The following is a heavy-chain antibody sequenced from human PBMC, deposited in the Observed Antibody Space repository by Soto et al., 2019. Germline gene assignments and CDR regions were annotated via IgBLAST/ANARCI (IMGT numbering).Heavy chain of an antibody. D-gene: IGHD6-13*01. Sequence: GASLTVSCLGSGYRFTRFWFGWVRQMPGKGLAWMGIIYPGDSDASYSPCFQGQVTISADKSINTAYLQWGSLKASDTAMYFCARHGYSSNWYPDSGGQRTQAAVPS. CDR3: ARHGYSSNWYPDS. CDR2: IYPGDSDA. V-gene: IGHV5-51*01. J-gene: IGHJ4*02. CDR1: GYRFTRFW.